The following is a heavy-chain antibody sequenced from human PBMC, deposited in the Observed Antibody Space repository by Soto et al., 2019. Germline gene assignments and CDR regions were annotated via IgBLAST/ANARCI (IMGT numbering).Heavy chain of an antibody. Sequence: SETLSLTCTVSGGSISSGGYYWYWIRQHPGKGLEWIGYIYYSGTTYYNPSLKSRVTISVDTSKNQFSLKLSSVTAADTAVYYCADPVPAASHYDNYDMDVWGQGTTVTVSS. CDR3: ADPVPAASHYDNYDMDV. J-gene: IGHJ6*02. D-gene: IGHD2-2*01. V-gene: IGHV4-31*03. CDR1: GGSISSGGYY. CDR2: IYYSGTT.